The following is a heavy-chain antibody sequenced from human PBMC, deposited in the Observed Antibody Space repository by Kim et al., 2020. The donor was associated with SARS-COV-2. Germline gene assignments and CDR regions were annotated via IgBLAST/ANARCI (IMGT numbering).Heavy chain of an antibody. D-gene: IGHD3-22*01. CDR3: ARRHYYDSSGYPPGWFDP. CDR2: IYYSGST. J-gene: IGHJ5*02. V-gene: IGHV4-39*01. CDR1: GGSISSSSYY. Sequence: SETLSLTCTVSGGSISSSSYYWGWIRQPPGKGLEWIGSIYYSGSTYYNPSLKSRVTISVDTSKNQFSLKLSSVTAADTAVYYCARRHYYDSSGYPPGWFDPWGQGTLVTVSS.